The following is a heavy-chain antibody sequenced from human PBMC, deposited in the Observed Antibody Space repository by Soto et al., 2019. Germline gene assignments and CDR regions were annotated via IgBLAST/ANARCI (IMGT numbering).Heavy chain of an antibody. CDR3: ARVDGVYESYDAFDI. D-gene: IGHD2-8*01. CDR1: GFTFSTYW. V-gene: IGHV3-74*01. Sequence: GGSLRLSCATSGFTFSTYWMHWVRQAPGKGLVWVSRINSDGSSTSYADSVKGRFTISRDNAKNTLFLQMNSLRAEDTAAYYCARVDGVYESYDAFDIWGQGTMVTVS. J-gene: IGHJ3*02. CDR2: INSDGSST.